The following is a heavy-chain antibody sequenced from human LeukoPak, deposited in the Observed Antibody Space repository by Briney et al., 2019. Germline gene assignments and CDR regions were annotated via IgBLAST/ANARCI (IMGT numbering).Heavy chain of an antibody. CDR1: GGSISSGGYS. CDR3: ARGNYGDYVFDY. D-gene: IGHD4-17*01. CDR2: IYHSGST. V-gene: IGHV4-30-2*01. J-gene: IGHJ4*02. Sequence: SETLSLTCAVSGGSISSGGYSWIWIRQPPGKGLEWIGYIYHSGSTYYNPSLKSRVTISVDRPKNQFSLRLSSVTAADTAVYYCARGNYGDYVFDYWGQGTLVTVSS.